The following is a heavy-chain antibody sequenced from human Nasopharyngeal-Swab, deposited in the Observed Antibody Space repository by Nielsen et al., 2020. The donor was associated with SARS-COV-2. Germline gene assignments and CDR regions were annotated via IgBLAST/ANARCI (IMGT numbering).Heavy chain of an antibody. Sequence: GESLKISCAASGFTFSSYWMSWVRQAPGKGLEWVANINQDGSEKHYVDSVKGRFTISRDNSKNTLYLQMNSLRAEDTAVYYCAKGFYGDRGYWGQGTLVTVSS. CDR2: INQDGSEK. CDR1: GFTFSSYW. J-gene: IGHJ4*02. V-gene: IGHV3-7*03. CDR3: AKGFYGDRGY. D-gene: IGHD3-10*01.